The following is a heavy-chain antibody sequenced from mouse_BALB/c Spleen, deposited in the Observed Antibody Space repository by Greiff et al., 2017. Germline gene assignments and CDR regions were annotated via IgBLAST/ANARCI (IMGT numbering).Heavy chain of an antibody. D-gene: IGHD2-4*01. J-gene: IGHJ4*01. CDR1: GFTFSNYW. Sequence: EVQLVESGGGLVQPGGSMKLSCVASGFTFSNYWMNWVRQSPEKGLEWVAEIRLKSNNYATHYAESVKGRFTISRDDSKSSVYLQMNNLRAEDTGIYYCTRPSTMITTNAMDYWGQGTSVTVSS. V-gene: IGHV6-6*02. CDR3: TRPSTMITTNAMDY. CDR2: IRLKSNNYAT.